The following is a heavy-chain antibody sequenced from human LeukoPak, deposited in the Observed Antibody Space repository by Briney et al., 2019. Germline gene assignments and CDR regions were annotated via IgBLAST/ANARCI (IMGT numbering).Heavy chain of an antibody. J-gene: IGHJ5*02. CDR2: IYSGGST. Sequence: GGSLRLSCAASGFIVSNMYMSWVRQAPGKGLEWVSVIYSGGSTYYADSVKGRFTISRDNSKNTLYLQLNSLRSDDTAVYYCARGLWDDRPKYNWFDPWGQGTLVTVSS. D-gene: IGHD3-16*01. CDR3: ARGLWDDRPKYNWFDP. V-gene: IGHV3-53*05. CDR1: GFIVSNMY.